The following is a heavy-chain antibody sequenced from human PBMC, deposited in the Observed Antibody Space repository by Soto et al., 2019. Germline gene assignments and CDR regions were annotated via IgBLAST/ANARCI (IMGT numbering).Heavy chain of an antibody. V-gene: IGHV4-59*11. J-gene: IGHJ4*02. CDR2: IYYSGST. D-gene: IGHD1-20*01. CDR3: ARRYGRNFDY. CDR1: GGSISGHY. Sequence: SETLSLTCAVYGGSISGHYWNWIRQPPGKGLEWIGYIYYSGSTNYNPSLKSRVTISVDTSKNQSSLKLSSVTAADTAVYYCARRYGRNFDYWGQETLVTVSS.